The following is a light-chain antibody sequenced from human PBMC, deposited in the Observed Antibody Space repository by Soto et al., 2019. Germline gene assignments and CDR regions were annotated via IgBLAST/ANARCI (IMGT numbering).Light chain of an antibody. CDR3: QQYNNWLIT. V-gene: IGKV3-15*01. CDR1: QSVSNN. Sequence: EIVLTQSPGTLSLSPGERATLSCRASQSVSNNYLAWYQQKPGQAPRLLIYGASTRATGIPARFSGSGSGTEFTLTISSLQSEDFAVYYCQQYNNWLITFGQGARLEIK. CDR2: GAS. J-gene: IGKJ5*01.